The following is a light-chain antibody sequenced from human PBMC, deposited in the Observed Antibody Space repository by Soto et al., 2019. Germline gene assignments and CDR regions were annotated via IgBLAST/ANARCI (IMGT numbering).Light chain of an antibody. Sequence: QSALTQPASVSGSPGQSITISCTGTSRDVGGYNYVSWYQQHPGKAPKLMIYEVSNRPSGVSNRFSGSKSGNTASLTISGLQADDEADYHCSSYTSSSTVVFGGGTQLTVL. J-gene: IGLJ3*02. CDR1: SRDVGGYNY. CDR3: SSYTSSSTVV. CDR2: EVS. V-gene: IGLV2-14*01.